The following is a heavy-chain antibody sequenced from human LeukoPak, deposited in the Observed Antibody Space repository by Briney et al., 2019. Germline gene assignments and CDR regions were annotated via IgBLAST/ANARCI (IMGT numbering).Heavy chain of an antibody. Sequence: PSETLSLTXTVSGGSISSSSYYWGWIRQPPGKGLEWIGSIYYSGSTYYNPSLKSRVTISVGTSKNQFSLKLSSVTAADTAVYYCARQGPIAASYYFDYWGQGTLVTVSS. V-gene: IGHV4-39*01. D-gene: IGHD6-6*01. CDR2: IYYSGST. CDR1: GGSISSSSYY. CDR3: ARQGPIAASYYFDY. J-gene: IGHJ4*02.